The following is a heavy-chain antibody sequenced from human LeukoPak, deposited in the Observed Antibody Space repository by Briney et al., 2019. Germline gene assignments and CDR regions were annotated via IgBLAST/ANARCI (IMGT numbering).Heavy chain of an antibody. Sequence: GGSLRLSCAASGFTFSSYGMRWVRQAPGKGLEWVAVIWYDGSNKYYADSVKGRFTISRDNSKNTLYLQMNSLRAEDTAVYYCARGGYGPVDYWGQGTLVTVSS. J-gene: IGHJ4*02. CDR1: GFTFSSYG. CDR2: IWYDGSNK. CDR3: ARGGYGPVDY. V-gene: IGHV3-33*01. D-gene: IGHD5-18*01.